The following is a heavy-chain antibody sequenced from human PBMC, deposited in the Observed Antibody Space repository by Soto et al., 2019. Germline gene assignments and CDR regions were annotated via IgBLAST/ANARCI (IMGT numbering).Heavy chain of an antibody. CDR1: GNSIRSGDYY. CDR3: ARLHYYDTSRYLSFDY. Sequence: PSETLSLTCTVSGNSIRSGDYYWSWVRQSPGKGLDWIGYIYYSGSAYYNPSLKSRPTISVDTSRNQFSLELTSVTAADTAVYYCARLHYYDTSRYLSFDYWGQWTLVT. CDR2: IYYSGSA. J-gene: IGHJ4*02. D-gene: IGHD3-22*01. V-gene: IGHV4-30-4*01.